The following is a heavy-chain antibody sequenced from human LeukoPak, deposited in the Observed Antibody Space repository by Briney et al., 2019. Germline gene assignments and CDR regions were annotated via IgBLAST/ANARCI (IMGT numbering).Heavy chain of an antibody. CDR3: AREEAFQLEASLDQ. V-gene: IGHV3-33*01. Sequence: GGSLRLSCAAAGFTFGDFGMHWVRQAPGKGLEWVALIWKDGSDEFYADSVKGRFTISRDNSRNTLSLQMNSLRGEDTAVYYCAREEAFQLEASLDQWGQGTLVTVFS. CDR1: GFTFGDFG. D-gene: IGHD3-3*01. J-gene: IGHJ4*02. CDR2: IWKDGSDE.